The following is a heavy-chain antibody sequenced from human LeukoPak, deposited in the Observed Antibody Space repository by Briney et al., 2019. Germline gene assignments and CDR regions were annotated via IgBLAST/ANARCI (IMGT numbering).Heavy chain of an antibody. CDR2: INPNSGGT. V-gene: IGHV1-2*02. J-gene: IGHJ6*02. Sequence: VASVKVSCKASGYTFTGCYMHWVRQAPGQGLEWMGWINPNSGGTNSAQKFQGRVTMTRDTSISTVYMELSRLLSDDTAVYYCARSPVMIVAQQFLSYYGMDVWGQGTTVTVSS. D-gene: IGHD5-12*01. CDR1: GYTFTGCY. CDR3: ARSPVMIVAQQFLSYYGMDV.